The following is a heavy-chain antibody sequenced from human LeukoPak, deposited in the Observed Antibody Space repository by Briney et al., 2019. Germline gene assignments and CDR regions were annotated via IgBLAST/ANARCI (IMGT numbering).Heavy chain of an antibody. V-gene: IGHV1-8*01. J-gene: IGHJ4*02. D-gene: IGHD2-15*01. CDR1: GYTFISYA. Sequence: ASVKVSCRASGYTFISYAINWVRQATGQGLEWMGWMNPNSGNTGYAQKFQGRVTMTRNTSISTAYMELSSLRSEDTAVYYCARTKYCSGGSCYSERWGQGTLVTVSS. CDR3: ARTKYCSGGSCYSER. CDR2: MNPNSGNT.